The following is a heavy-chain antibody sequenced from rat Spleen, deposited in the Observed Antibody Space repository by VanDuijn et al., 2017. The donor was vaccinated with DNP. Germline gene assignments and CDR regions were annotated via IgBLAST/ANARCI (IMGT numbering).Heavy chain of an antibody. J-gene: IGHJ2*01. D-gene: IGHD1-12*01. CDR2: ISSGGGNT. Sequence: EVQLVESGGGLVQPGRSMKLSCAASGFTFSNYYMAWVRQAPTKGLEWVASISSGGGNTYYRASVKGRFTISRDNAKSTLYLQMDSLRSEETATYYCARVQLGYYALDYWGQGVMVTVSS. CDR1: GFTFSNYY. CDR3: ARVQLGYYALDY. V-gene: IGHV5S11*01.